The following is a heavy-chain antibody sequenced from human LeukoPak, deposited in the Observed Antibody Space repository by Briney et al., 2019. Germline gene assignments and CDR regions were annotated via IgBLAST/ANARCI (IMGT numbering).Heavy chain of an antibody. D-gene: IGHD2-21*02. V-gene: IGHV4-38-2*01. CDR1: GYSIRSGYC. Sequence: PSETLSLTCAVSGYSIRSGYCWGWIRQPPGKGLEWIGSIYHSGSTYYNPSLKSRVTISVDTSKNQFSLKLSSVTAADTAVYYCASFPRGGDYILDLGFDYWGQGTLVTVSS. CDR3: ASFPRGGDYILDLGFDY. J-gene: IGHJ4*02. CDR2: IYHSGST.